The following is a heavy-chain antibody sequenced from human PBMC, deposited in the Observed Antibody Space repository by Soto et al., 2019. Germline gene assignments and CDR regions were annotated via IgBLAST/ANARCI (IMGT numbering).Heavy chain of an antibody. CDR2: INAYNGNT. CDR3: AIDWFGVDY. D-gene: IGHD3-16*01. CDR1: GYTFTSYG. V-gene: IGHV1-18*01. J-gene: IGHJ4*02. Sequence: QVQLVQSGAEVKKPGASVKVSCKASGYTFTSYGISWVRQAPGQGLEWMGLINAYNGNTNYAQKLQGRVTMTADTTTSTAYMEMRSLRSDATAVYYCAIDWFGVDYWGQGTLVTVSS.